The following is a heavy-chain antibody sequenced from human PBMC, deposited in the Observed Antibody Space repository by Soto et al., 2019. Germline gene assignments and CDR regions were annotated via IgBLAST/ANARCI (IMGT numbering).Heavy chain of an antibody. J-gene: IGHJ6*01. CDR3: GSAHFVGDFWSGYYAPKGYYGLDG. V-gene: IGHV4-59*01. D-gene: IGHD3-3*01. Sequence: SETLSLTCTVSGGSISSYYWSWIRQPPGKGLEWIGYIYYSGSTNYNPSLKSRVTISVDTSKNQFSLKLSSVTAADTAVYYCGSAHFVGDFWSGYYAPKGYYGLDGWGQGPTVPVSS. CDR2: IYYSGST. CDR1: GGSISSYY.